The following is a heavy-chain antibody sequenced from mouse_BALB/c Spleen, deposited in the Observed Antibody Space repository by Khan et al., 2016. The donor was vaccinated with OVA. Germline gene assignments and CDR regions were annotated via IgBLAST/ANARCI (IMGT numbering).Heavy chain of an antibody. D-gene: IGHD3-2*02. CDR3: AREEALYYLDY. Sequence: QVQLKESGAELVRPGASVKLSCKTSGYIFTNYWIHWIKQRSGQGLEWLARIYPGTDNTYYDEKLKDKATLTADKSSSIAYMQLSSLKSEDSAVYFGAREEALYYLDYWGQGTTLTVSS. J-gene: IGHJ2*01. V-gene: IGHV1-76*01. CDR2: IYPGTDNT. CDR1: GYIFTNYW.